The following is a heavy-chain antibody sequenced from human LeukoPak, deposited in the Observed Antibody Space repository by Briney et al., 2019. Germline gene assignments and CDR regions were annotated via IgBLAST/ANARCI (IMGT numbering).Heavy chain of an antibody. D-gene: IGHD2-2*01. V-gene: IGHV3-74*01. CDR3: ARGIVGAPGFDY. CDR1: GLMFNGYW. CDR2: INPAGNKK. Sequence: GGSLRLSCAASGLMFNGYWMHWFRQVPGKGLVWVSEINPAGNKKNYADSVWGRFTVSRDNAKDTVYLQMDRVSVGDTAVYYCARGIVGAPGFDYWGQGTLVSVSS. J-gene: IGHJ4*02.